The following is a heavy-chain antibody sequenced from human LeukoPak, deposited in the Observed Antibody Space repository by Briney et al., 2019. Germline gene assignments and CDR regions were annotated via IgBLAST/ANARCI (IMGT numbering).Heavy chain of an antibody. CDR3: ARVSGTSYGMDV. CDR1: GGSISSGGYS. J-gene: IGHJ6*02. Sequence: SETLSLTCAVSGGSISSGGYSWSWIRQPPGKGLEWNGYIYHSGSTYYNPSLKSRVTISVDRSKNQFSLKLSSVTAADTAVYYCARVSGTSYGMDVWGQGTTVTVSS. CDR2: IYHSGST. D-gene: IGHD1-26*01. V-gene: IGHV4-30-2*01.